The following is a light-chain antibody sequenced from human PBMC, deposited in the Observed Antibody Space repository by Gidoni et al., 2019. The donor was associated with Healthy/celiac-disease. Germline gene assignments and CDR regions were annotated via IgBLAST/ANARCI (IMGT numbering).Light chain of an antibody. Sequence: EIVMTQSLATLSVSPGERATLACRSSQSVSSNLAWYQQKPGQAPRLLIYGTSTRATGRPARVSGNGSETEFTLTISSLQSEDFAVDYCQQYNNWPKGVTFXPXTKVDIK. CDR3: QQYNNWPKGVT. CDR1: QSVSSN. J-gene: IGKJ3*01. CDR2: GTS. V-gene: IGKV3-15*01.